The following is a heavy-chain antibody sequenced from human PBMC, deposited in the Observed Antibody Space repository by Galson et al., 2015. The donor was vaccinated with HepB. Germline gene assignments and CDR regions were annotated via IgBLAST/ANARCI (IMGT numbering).Heavy chain of an antibody. CDR1: GYTFTGYY. V-gene: IGHV1-2*04. D-gene: IGHD6-6*01. CDR2: INPNSGGT. J-gene: IGHJ6*02. CDR3: ARDLYSSSSLNYYYYYGMDV. Sequence: SVKVSCKASGYTFTGYYTHWVRQAPGQGLEWMGWINPNSGGTNYAQKFQGWVTMTRDTSISTAYMELSRLRSDDTAVYYCARDLYSSSSLNYYYYYGMDVWGQGTTVTVSS.